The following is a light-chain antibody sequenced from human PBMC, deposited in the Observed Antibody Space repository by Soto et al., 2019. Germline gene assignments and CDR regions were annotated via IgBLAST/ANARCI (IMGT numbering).Light chain of an antibody. V-gene: IGLV2-14*01. CDR3: SSYTRSSTWV. CDR1: SSDVGGYNY. Sequence: QSALTQPASVSGSPGQSITISCTGTSSDVGGYNYVSWYQQHPGKGPKLMIYEVSNRPSGVSNRFSGSKSGNTASLPISGLQAEDEADYYCSSYTRSSTWVFGGGTKLTVL. J-gene: IGLJ3*02. CDR2: EVS.